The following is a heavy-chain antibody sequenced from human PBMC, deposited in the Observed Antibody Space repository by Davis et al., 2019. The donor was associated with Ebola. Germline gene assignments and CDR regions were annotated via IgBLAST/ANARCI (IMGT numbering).Heavy chain of an antibody. CDR1: GYSFTSYW. J-gene: IGHJ3*02. CDR2: IYPGDSDT. Sequence: GESLKISCTGSGYSFTSYWIAWVRQLPGKGLEWMGIIYPGDSDTRYSPSFQGQVTISADKSISAAYLQWSSLKASDTAMYYCARRGDTPGSFDIWGQGTMVTVSS. D-gene: IGHD1-1*01. V-gene: IGHV5-51*01. CDR3: ARRGDTPGSFDI.